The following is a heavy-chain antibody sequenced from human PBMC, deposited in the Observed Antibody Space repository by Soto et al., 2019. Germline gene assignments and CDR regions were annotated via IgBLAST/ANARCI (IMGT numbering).Heavy chain of an antibody. CDR2: ISAYNGNT. CDR3: ARANRPQTHGWLTDRIDAFDI. J-gene: IGHJ3*02. D-gene: IGHD3-22*01. CDR1: GYTFSRYG. Sequence: ASMQGSFKASGYTFSRYGMCRVRQAPGQRVEWMGWISAYNGNTNYAQKLQGRVTMTTDTSTSTAYMELRSLRSDDTAVYYCARANRPQTHGWLTDRIDAFDIWGQGTMVTVSS. V-gene: IGHV1-18*01.